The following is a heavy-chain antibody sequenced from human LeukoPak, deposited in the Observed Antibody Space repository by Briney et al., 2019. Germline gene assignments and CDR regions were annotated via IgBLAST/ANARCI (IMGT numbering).Heavy chain of an antibody. Sequence: GGSLRLSCAASGFIFDDYGMSWVRQAPGKGLEWVSGINWNGGSTGYADSVKGRFTISRDNAKNSLYLQMNRLRAEDTALYYCARGDGYGVFDHWGQGILVTVSS. J-gene: IGHJ4*02. CDR1: GFIFDDYG. CDR3: ARGDGYGVFDH. CDR2: INWNGGST. D-gene: IGHD5-24*01. V-gene: IGHV3-20*04.